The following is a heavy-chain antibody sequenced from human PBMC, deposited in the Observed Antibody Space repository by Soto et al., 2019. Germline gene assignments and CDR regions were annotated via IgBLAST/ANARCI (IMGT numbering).Heavy chain of an antibody. J-gene: IGHJ4*02. D-gene: IGHD3-3*01. CDR3: AHKTTYYDFWSGYYYY. CDR2: IYWDDDK. Sequence: QITLKESGPTLVKPTQTLTLTCTFSGFSLSTSGVGVGWIRQPPGKALEWLALIYWDDDKRYSPSLKSRLTITKDTSKNPVVLTMTNMDPVDTATYYCAHKTTYYDFWSGYYYYWGQGTLVTVSS. V-gene: IGHV2-5*02. CDR1: GFSLSTSGVG.